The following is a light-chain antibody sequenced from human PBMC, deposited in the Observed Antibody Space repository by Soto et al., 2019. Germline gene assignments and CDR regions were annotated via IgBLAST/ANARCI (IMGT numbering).Light chain of an antibody. Sequence: DIQMTQSPSTLSASVGDRVTITCRASQSISSWLAWYQQKPWTAPKLLIYKASTLQSGVPSRFSGSGSGTEFTLTISTLQPDDSATYYCQQYNDNWTFGQGTKVEIK. V-gene: IGKV1-5*03. CDR2: KAS. CDR3: QQYNDNWT. J-gene: IGKJ1*01. CDR1: QSISSW.